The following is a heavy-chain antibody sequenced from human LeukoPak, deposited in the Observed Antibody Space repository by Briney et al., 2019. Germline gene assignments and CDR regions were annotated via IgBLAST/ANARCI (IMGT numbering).Heavy chain of an antibody. D-gene: IGHD2-15*01. CDR1: GFTFSSYE. CDR3: ARESGGYVDY. J-gene: IGHJ4*02. CDR2: ISSSGSTI. Sequence: GGSLRLSCAASGFTFSSYEMNWVRQAPGKGLEWVSYISSSGSTIYYADSVKGRFTISGDNAKNSLYLQMNSLRAEDTAVYYCARESGGYVDYWGQGTLVTVSS. V-gene: IGHV3-48*03.